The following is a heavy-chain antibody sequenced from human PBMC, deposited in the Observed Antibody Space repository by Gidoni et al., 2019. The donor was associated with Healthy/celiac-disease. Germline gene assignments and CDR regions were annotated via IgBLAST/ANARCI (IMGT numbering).Heavy chain of an antibody. CDR1: GFTFSSYS. CDR2: ISSSSSYI. Sequence: EVQLVESGGGMVKPGGSLRLSCAASGFTFSSYSMNWVRQAPGKGLGWVSSISSSSSYIYYADSVKGRFTISRDNAKNSLYLQMNSLRAEDTAVYYCARDPYSSCCWYFDLWGRGTLVTVSS. D-gene: IGHD6-19*01. V-gene: IGHV3-21*01. CDR3: ARDPYSSCCWYFDL. J-gene: IGHJ2*01.